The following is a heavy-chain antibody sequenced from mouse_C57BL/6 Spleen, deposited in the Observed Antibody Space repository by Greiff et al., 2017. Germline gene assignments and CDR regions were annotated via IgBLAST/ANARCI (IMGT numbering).Heavy chain of an antibody. V-gene: IGHV2-9-1*01. CDR1: GFSLTSYA. Sequence: VMLVESGPGLVAPSQSLSITCTVSGFSLTSYAISWVRQPPGKGLEWLGVIWTGGGTNYNSALKSRLSISKDNSKSQVFLKMNSLQTDDTARYYCARNSPDGYYWYFDVWGTGTTVTVSS. D-gene: IGHD2-3*01. CDR3: ARNSPDGYYWYFDV. CDR2: IWTGGGT. J-gene: IGHJ1*03.